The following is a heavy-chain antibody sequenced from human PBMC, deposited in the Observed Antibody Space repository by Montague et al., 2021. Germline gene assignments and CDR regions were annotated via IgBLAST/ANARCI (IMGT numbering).Heavy chain of an antibody. D-gene: IGHD1/OR15-1a*01. CDR3: ARACITGTTTPLDY. V-gene: IGHV4-39*01. CDR1: GGSISSTSHY. Sequence: SETLSLTCTVSGGSISSTSHYWDWIRQPPGKGLEWIGTFYSGGNTYYNPALKSRVSISADTSNNQFSLKLHSVTAADTAVYFCARACITGTTTPLDYWGQGTLVIVSS. J-gene: IGHJ4*02. CDR2: FYSGGNT.